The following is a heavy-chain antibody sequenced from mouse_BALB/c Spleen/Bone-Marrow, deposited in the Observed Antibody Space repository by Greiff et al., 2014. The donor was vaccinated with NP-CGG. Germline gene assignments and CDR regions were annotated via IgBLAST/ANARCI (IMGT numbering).Heavy chain of an antibody. J-gene: IGHJ1*01. CDR1: GFTFSTCA. CDR2: INSGGTYI. V-gene: IGHV5-9-3*01. D-gene: IGHD2-4*01. CDR3: ARPRMITTSFDV. Sequence: EVQRVESGGGLVKPGGSLKLSCAASGFTFSTCAMSWVRQTPEKRLEWVATINSGGTYIYYADSVKGRFTISRDNAKNTLYLQMSSLRSEDTAMFYCARPRMITTSFDVWGAGTTVTVSS.